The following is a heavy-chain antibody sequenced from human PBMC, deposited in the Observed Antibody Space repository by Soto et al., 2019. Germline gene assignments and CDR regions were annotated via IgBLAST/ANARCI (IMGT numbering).Heavy chain of an antibody. J-gene: IGHJ4*02. Sequence: PGGSLRLSCAASGFAVSSKYMTWVRQAPGKGLEWVSVIYGGGTTYYADSVKGRFTISRDTSKNTLYLQMNSLRAEDTAVYYCARVERGITIFGVVIPPFDYWGQGTLVTVSS. CDR2: IYGGGTT. CDR3: ARVERGITIFGVVIPPFDY. V-gene: IGHV3-53*01. CDR1: GFAVSSKY. D-gene: IGHD3-3*01.